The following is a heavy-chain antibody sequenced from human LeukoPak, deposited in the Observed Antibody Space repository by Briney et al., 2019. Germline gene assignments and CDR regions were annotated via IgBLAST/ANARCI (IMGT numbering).Heavy chain of an antibody. CDR3: ARDSVVKGLYYFDY. CDR1: GFTFSDYY. V-gene: IGHV4-4*07. Sequence: GSLRLSCAASGFTFSDYYMSWLRQPVGKGLEGIGRIYSSGSTNYNPSLKSRVTMSVDTSKNQFSLNLRSVTAADTAVYYCARDSVVKGLYYFDYWGQGTLVTVSS. D-gene: IGHD2/OR15-2a*01. CDR2: IYSSGST. J-gene: IGHJ4*02.